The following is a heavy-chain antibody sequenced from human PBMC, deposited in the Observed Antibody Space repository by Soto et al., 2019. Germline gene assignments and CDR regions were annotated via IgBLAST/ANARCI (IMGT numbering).Heavy chain of an antibody. CDR3: ARGNYYGSGSYLSAPRRTGNYFDY. J-gene: IGHJ4*02. CDR2: IYYSGST. Sequence: QVQLQESGPGLVKPSQTLSLTCTVSGGSISSGGYYWSWIRQHPGKGLEWIGYIYYSGSTYYNPSLKSRVTISVDTSKNQFSLKLSSVTAADTAVYYCARGNYYGSGSYLSAPRRTGNYFDYWGQGTLVTVSS. V-gene: IGHV4-31*03. D-gene: IGHD3-10*01. CDR1: GGSISSGGYY.